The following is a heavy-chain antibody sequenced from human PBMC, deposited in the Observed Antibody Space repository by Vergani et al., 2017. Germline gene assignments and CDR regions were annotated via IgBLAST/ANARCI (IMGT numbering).Heavy chain of an antibody. CDR1: GYSFTSYW. D-gene: IGHD5-12*01. J-gene: IGHJ5*02. CDR2: IDPSDSYT. Sequence: EVQLVQSGAEVKKPGEPLRISCKGSGYSFTSYWISWVRQMPGKGLEWRGRIDPSDSYTNYRPSFQGHVTISADKSISTAYLQWSSLKASETAMYYCARGLGTLANXFEPWGQGTLVTVSS. CDR3: ARGLGTLANXFEP. V-gene: IGHV5-10-1*01.